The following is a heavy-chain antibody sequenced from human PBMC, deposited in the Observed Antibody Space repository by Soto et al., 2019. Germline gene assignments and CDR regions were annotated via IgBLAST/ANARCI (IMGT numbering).Heavy chain of an antibody. CDR2: ISSSSNYI. Sequence: EVQLVESGGGLVKPGGSLRLSCAASGFTFSTYTMTWVRQAPGKGLEWVSSISSSSNYIYYADSVKGRFTISRDNAKNSLYLQMNSLRAEDTAVYYCAREPNCNEGALPIAYWGQGTLVTVSS. J-gene: IGHJ4*02. V-gene: IGHV3-21*01. CDR1: GFTFSTYT. CDR3: AREPNCNEGALPIAY. D-gene: IGHD1-20*01.